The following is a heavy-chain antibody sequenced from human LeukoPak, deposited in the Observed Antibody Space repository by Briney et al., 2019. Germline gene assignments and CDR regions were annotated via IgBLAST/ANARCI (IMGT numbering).Heavy chain of an antibody. CDR2: VYYSGST. D-gene: IGHD2-15*01. Sequence: PSETLSLTCTVSGGSISSYYWSWIRQPPGQELEWIGYVYYSGSTNYNPSLKSRVTISVDTSRNQFSLRLSSVTAADTAVYYCARSYCSGGSCYSGWFDPWGQGTLVTVSS. CDR1: GGSISSYY. V-gene: IGHV4-59*01. J-gene: IGHJ5*02. CDR3: ARSYCSGGSCYSGWFDP.